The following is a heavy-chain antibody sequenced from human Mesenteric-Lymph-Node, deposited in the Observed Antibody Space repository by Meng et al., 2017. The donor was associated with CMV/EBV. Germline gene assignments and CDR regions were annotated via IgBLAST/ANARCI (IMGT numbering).Heavy chain of an antibody. CDR3: ARHFPQPSPYYDFWSGYYNRAYYYYGMDV. V-gene: IGHV5-51*01. CDR2: IYPGDSDT. D-gene: IGHD3-3*01. J-gene: IGHJ6*02. CDR1: GYSFTSYW. Sequence: GGSLRLSCKGSGYSFTSYWIGWVRQMPGKGLEWMGIIYPGDSDTRYSPSFQGQVTISADKSISTAYLQWSSLKASDTAMYYCARHFPQPSPYYDFWSGYYNRAYYYYGMDVWGQGTTVTVSS.